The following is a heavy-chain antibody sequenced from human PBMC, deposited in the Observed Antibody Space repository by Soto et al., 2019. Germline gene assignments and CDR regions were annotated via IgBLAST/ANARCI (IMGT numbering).Heavy chain of an antibody. CDR2: IVVGSGNT. Sequence: SVKVSCKASGFTFTSSAMQWVRQARGQRLEWMGWIVVGSGNTYYSEQFQDRVTFTRDTSAGTVYMQLSSLTSEDTAVYYCARDDSGFSGSHYIDYFNYWGQGALVTVSS. V-gene: IGHV1-58*02. J-gene: IGHJ4*02. CDR3: ARDDSGFSGSHYIDYFNY. CDR1: GFTFTSSA. D-gene: IGHD1-26*01.